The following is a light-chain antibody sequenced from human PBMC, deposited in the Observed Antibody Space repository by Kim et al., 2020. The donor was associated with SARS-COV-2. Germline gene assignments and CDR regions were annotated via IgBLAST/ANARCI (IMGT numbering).Light chain of an antibody. V-gene: IGLV3-1*01. Sequence: VSPGQTASITCSGDKLGDRYACWYQQRPGQSPVLVIYQDSKRPSGIPERFSGSNSGNTATLTISGTQAMDEADYYCQAWDSSTAVFGGGTQLTVL. J-gene: IGLJ3*02. CDR3: QAWDSSTAV. CDR1: KLGDRY. CDR2: QDS.